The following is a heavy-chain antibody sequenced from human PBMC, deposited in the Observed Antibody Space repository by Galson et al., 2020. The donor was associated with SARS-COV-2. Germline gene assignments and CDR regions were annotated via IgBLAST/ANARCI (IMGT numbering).Heavy chain of an antibody. Sequence: GESLKISCAASRFNFSGYAIHWVRQAPGKGLEWVAVRSYDGSHKFYADSVKGRITVSRDNSKNTVYLQMHSLRAEDTAVFYCATTSPRGYAFDIWGQGTMVTVSS. D-gene: IGHD3-10*01. J-gene: IGHJ3*02. V-gene: IGHV3-30*04. CDR1: RFNFSGYA. CDR3: ATTSPRGYAFDI. CDR2: RSYDGSHK.